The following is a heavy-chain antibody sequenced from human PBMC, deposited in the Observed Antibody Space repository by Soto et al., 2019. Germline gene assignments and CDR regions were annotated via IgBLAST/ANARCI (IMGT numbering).Heavy chain of an antibody. CDR3: ASESLDPDGRLNYYGMDV. V-gene: IGHV1-69*05. Sequence: QVQLVQSGAEVKKPGSSVKVSCKASGGTFSSYAISWVRQAPGQGLEWMGGIIPIFGTANYAQKFQGRVTMPSDESTCTAYMQHSNLSYEDTALTYFASESLDPDGRLNYYGMDVWGQGTTVTVSS. CDR2: IIPIFGTA. D-gene: IGHD2-2*03. J-gene: IGHJ6*02. CDR1: GGTFSSYA.